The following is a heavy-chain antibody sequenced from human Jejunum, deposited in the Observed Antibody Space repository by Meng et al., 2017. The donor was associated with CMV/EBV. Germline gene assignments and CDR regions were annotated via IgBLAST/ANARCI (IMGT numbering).Heavy chain of an antibody. CDR2: ISYSGST. Sequence: SCGYVSSGSHYWNWIRQPPGKGLEWIGYISYSGSTTYNPSLKSRVTISVDTSKNQFSLKLTSVTAADTAIYYCANYGDYAGRFDYWGQGTLVTVSS. CDR3: ANYGDYAGRFDY. D-gene: IGHD4-17*01. J-gene: IGHJ4*02. CDR1: CGYVSSGSHY. V-gene: IGHV4-61*01.